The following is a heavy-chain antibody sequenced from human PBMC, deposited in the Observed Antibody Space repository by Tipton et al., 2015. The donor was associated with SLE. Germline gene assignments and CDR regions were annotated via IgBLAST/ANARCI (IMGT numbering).Heavy chain of an antibody. CDR2: VYYSGKT. Sequence: TLSLTCTVSGGSISSSSYPWAWFRQPPGKGLEWIGSVYYSGKTSYTPSLMNRVIISEDTSTNQFSLKLSSVTAADTAVYYCARVPFYYYYYMDVWGKGTTVTVSS. J-gene: IGHJ6*03. CDR1: GGSISSSSYP. V-gene: IGHV4-39*07. CDR3: ARVPFYYYYYMDV.